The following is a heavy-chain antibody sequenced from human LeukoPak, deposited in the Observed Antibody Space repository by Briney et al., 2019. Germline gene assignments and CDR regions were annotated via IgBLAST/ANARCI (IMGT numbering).Heavy chain of an antibody. CDR2: VDPEDGET. J-gene: IGHJ4*02. Sequence: ASVKVSCKVSGYTLTELSMHWVRQAPGRGLEWMGRVDPEDGETIYAEKFQGRVTITADTSTDTAYMELSSLRSEDTAVYYCATPRNPRYDFWSGYYFDYWGQGTLVTVSS. CDR1: GYTLTELS. D-gene: IGHD3-3*01. V-gene: IGHV1-24*01. CDR3: ATPRNPRYDFWSGYYFDY.